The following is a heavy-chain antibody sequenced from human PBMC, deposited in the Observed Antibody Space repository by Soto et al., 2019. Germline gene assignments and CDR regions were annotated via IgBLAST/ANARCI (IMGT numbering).Heavy chain of an antibody. J-gene: IGHJ4*02. CDR3: ARMGGRGLQLEGDLDY. V-gene: IGHV4-31*03. D-gene: IGHD5-12*01. CDR2: IYYSGST. CDR1: GGSIGSGGYY. Sequence: QVQLQESGPGLVKPSQTLSLTCSVSGGSIGSGGYYWSWIRQHPGRGLEWIGYIYYSGSTYYNPSLRSRVRFSVDTYKNQFSLKLTSVTAADTAVYYCARMGGRGLQLEGDLDYWGQGTLVTISS.